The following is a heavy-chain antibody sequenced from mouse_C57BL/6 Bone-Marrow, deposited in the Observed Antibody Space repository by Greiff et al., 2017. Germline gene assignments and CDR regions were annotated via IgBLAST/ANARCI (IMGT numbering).Heavy chain of an antibody. V-gene: IGHV1-55*01. J-gene: IGHJ2*01. D-gene: IGHD1-1*01. CDR2: IYPGSGST. CDR1: GYTFTSYW. CDR3: ARDYYGSSYDY. Sequence: QVQLQQSGAELVKPGASVKMSCKASGYTFTSYWITWVKQRPGQGLEWIGDIYPGSGSTNSNQKFKSKATLTVDTSSSTAYMQLISLTSEDSAVXYGARDYYGSSYDYWGQGTTLTVSS.